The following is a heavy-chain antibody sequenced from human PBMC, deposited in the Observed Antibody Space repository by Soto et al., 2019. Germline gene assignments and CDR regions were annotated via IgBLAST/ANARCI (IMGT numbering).Heavy chain of an antibody. CDR3: ARDVKAKQWLYGMDV. Sequence: ASVKVSCKASGYTFTGYYMHWVRQAPGQGLEWMGWINPNSGGTNYAQKFQGWVTMTRDTSISTAYMELSRLRSDDTAVYYCARDVKAKQWLYGMDVWGQGTTVTVSS. CDR1: GYTFTGYY. D-gene: IGHD6-19*01. CDR2: INPNSGGT. V-gene: IGHV1-2*04. J-gene: IGHJ6*02.